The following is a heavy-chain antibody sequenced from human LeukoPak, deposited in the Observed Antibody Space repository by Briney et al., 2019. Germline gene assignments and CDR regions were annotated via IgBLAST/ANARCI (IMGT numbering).Heavy chain of an antibody. CDR3: ARYTANAAGYSFDF. CDR1: GYSISSGYY. J-gene: IGHJ4*02. V-gene: IGHV4-38-2*02. D-gene: IGHD3-22*01. Sequence: SETLSLTCTVSGYSISSGYYWSWIRPPPGKGLEWIATIHHSGVTYYKPSLKSRVTMSGDTSKNKFSLKLGSVTAASTAVYYCARYTANAAGYSFDFWGQGALVTVSS. CDR2: IHHSGVT.